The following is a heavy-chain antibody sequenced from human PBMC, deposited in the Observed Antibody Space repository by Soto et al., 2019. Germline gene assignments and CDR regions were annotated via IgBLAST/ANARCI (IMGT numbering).Heavy chain of an antibody. CDR1: GFTFSTYA. D-gene: IGHD5-18*01. CDR2: IDNSGGIT. J-gene: IGHJ4*02. Sequence: GGSLRLSCAASGFTFSTYAMSWVRQAPGKGLEWVSTIDNSGGITYYADSVKGRFTISRDNSKNTLYLQMNSLRAEDTAVYFCAIGGYNYGLLFDCWGQGTLVTVSS. CDR3: AIGGYNYGLLFDC. V-gene: IGHV3-23*05.